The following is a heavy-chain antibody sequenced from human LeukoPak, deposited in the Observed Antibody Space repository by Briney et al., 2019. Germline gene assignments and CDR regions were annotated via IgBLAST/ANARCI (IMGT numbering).Heavy chain of an antibody. Sequence: SETLSLTCAVSGGSISSYYWSWIRQPPGEGLEWIGYVYYSGSTNFNPSLKSRVTISVAASKNQFSLTLNSVTAADTAVYYCARHMITFGGLITGPFDYWGQGTLVTVSS. CDR2: VYYSGST. J-gene: IGHJ4*02. D-gene: IGHD3-16*02. CDR1: GGSISSYY. CDR3: ARHMITFGGLITGPFDY. V-gene: IGHV4-59*08.